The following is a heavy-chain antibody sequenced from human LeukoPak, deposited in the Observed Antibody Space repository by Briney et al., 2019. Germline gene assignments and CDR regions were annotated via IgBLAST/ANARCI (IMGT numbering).Heavy chain of an antibody. Sequence: SETLSLTCTVSGGSINSYFWSWIRQPPGKGLEWIGYINYSGSTNYSPSLKSRVTISVDTSKNQFSLKLSSVTAADTAVYYCARAAGDSPPYYYYMDVWGKGTTVTVSS. CDR3: ARAAGDSPPYYYYMDV. CDR2: INYSGST. J-gene: IGHJ6*03. V-gene: IGHV4-59*01. D-gene: IGHD3-10*01. CDR1: GGSINSYF.